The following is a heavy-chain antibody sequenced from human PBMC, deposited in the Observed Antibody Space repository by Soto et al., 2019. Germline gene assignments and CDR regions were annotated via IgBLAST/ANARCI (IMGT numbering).Heavy chain of an antibody. CDR3: ARDDSSCYYYGMDV. V-gene: IGHV5-10-1*01. J-gene: IGHJ6*02. Sequence: GESLKISCRGSGYSFTSYWISWVRQMPGKGLEWMGRIDPSDSYSNYSPSFQGHVAISGDKSISTAYLQWSRLKDSDTAMYYCARDDSSCYYYGMDVWGQGTTVTVSS. D-gene: IGHD3-22*01. CDR1: GYSFTSYW. CDR2: IDPSDSYS.